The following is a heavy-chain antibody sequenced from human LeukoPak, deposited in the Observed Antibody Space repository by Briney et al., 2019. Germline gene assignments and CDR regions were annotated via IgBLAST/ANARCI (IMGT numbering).Heavy chain of an antibody. V-gene: IGHV4-61*02. D-gene: IGHD3-22*01. CDR3: ARGYSSGSDWFDP. CDR2: IYTSGST. CDR1: GGSINSGTYY. Sequence: SETLSLTCTVSGGSINSGTYYGSWIRQPAEQGLEWIGRIYTSGSTNYNPALSSRVIISLDTSKKQFSLKLYSVTAADTAVYYCARGYSSGSDWFDPWGQGILVTVSS. J-gene: IGHJ5*02.